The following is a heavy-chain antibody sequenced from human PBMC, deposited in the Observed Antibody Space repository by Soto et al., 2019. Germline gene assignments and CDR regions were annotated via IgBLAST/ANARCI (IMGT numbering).Heavy chain of an antibody. D-gene: IGHD5-12*01. V-gene: IGHV3-30*18. CDR3: AKDQDIVAMTRPGYYYYGMDV. Sequence: HPGGSLRLSCAVSEFTFSSYGMHWVRQAPGKGLEWVAVISYDGTNIYYADSVKGRFTISRDNSKNTLYLQMNSLRTEDTAVYYCAKDQDIVAMTRPGYYYYGMDVWGQGTTVTVSS. CDR1: EFTFSSYG. CDR2: ISYDGTNI. J-gene: IGHJ6*02.